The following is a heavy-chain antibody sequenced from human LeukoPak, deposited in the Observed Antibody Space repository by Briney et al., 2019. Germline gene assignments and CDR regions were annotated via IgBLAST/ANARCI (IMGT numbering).Heavy chain of an antibody. CDR2: IGVAANT. Sequence: PGGSLRLSCAASGFTFSSYDMHWVRQATGKGLEWVSAIGVAANTFYSGSVKGRFTISRENAKNSLYLLMSSLRAEDTAVYYCARDARGAAAADDPFDIWGQGTMVTVSS. CDR1: GFTFSSYD. J-gene: IGHJ3*02. V-gene: IGHV3-13*01. CDR3: ARDARGAAAADDPFDI. D-gene: IGHD6-13*01.